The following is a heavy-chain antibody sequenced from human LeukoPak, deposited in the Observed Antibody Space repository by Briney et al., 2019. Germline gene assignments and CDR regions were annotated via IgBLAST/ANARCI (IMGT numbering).Heavy chain of an antibody. D-gene: IGHD3-22*01. J-gene: IGHJ4*02. CDR2: IYYSGST. CDR1: GGSISSGGYY. CDR3: ARGPRYYYDSSGYYELDY. Sequence: SETLSLTCTVSGGSISSGGYYWSWIRQHPGKGLEWIGYIYYSGSTYYNPSLKSRVTISVDTSKNQFSLKLSSVTAADTAAYYCARGPRYYYDSSGYYELDYWGQGTLVTVSS. V-gene: IGHV4-31*03.